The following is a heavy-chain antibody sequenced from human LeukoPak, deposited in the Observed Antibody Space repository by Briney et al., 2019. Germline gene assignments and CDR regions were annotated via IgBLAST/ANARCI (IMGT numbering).Heavy chain of an antibody. Sequence: ASVKVSCKASGYDFGDENIHWVRQAPGQGLEWMGLINPNSGGTNYAQRFQGRVTMTGDTSITTVYMELSRLRSDDTTVYYCARRVQKLVGTNWFDPWGQGTMVTVSS. CDR3: ARRVQKLVGTNWFDP. D-gene: IGHD6-13*01. J-gene: IGHJ5*02. V-gene: IGHV1-2*02. CDR1: GYDFGDEN. CDR2: INPNSGGT.